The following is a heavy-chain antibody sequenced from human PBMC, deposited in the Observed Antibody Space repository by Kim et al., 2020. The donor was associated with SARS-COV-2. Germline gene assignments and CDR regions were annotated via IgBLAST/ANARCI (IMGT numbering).Heavy chain of an antibody. Sequence: GGSLRLSCVASGFSFNAFGMHWVRQAPGKGLEWVATIVHDGSFEAYADSVKGRFTISRDNSENALYLQMNSLRGEDTAVYYCARDLGVGRYFDYWGQGTLVTVSS. CDR1: GFSFNAFG. V-gene: IGHV3-33*08. CDR2: IVHDGSFE. J-gene: IGHJ4*02. CDR3: ARDLGVGRYFDY. D-gene: IGHD1-26*01.